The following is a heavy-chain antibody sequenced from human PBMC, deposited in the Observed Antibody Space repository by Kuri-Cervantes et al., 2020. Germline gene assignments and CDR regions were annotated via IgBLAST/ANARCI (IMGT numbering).Heavy chain of an antibody. CDR1: GGSISSSSYY. Sequence: SETLSLTCTVSGGSISSSSYYWGWIRQPPGKGLEWIGSIYYSGSTNYNPSLKSRVTISVDTSKNQFSLKLSSVTAADTAVYYCARDRGYYGSGSRYYYYYGMDVWGQGTTVTVSS. J-gene: IGHJ6*02. CDR2: IYYSGST. D-gene: IGHD3-10*01. CDR3: ARDRGYYGSGSRYYYYYGMDV. V-gene: IGHV4-39*07.